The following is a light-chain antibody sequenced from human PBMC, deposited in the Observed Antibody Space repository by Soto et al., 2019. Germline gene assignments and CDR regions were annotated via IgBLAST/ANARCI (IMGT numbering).Light chain of an antibody. V-gene: IGLV2-8*01. Sequence: QSFLTQPPSASGSPGQSVTISCTGTKNDIGVYDFVSWYQHHPGKAPRLIIYEVVQRPSGVPDRFSGSKSGNTASLTVSGLQAVDEADYFCKSYAGSNTYVFGSGTKVTVL. J-gene: IGLJ1*01. CDR2: EVV. CDR3: KSYAGSNTYV. CDR1: KNDIGVYDF.